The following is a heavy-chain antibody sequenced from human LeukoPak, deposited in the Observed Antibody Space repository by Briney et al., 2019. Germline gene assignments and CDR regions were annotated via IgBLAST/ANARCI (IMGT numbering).Heavy chain of an antibody. CDR2: ISGSGSTI. Sequence: PGGSLRLSCAASGFTFSSYEMNWVRQAPGKGLEWVSYISGSGSTIYYADSVKGRFTISRDNAKNSLYLQMNSLRAEDTAVYYCARSFLKYYYDSSGLFDYWGQGTLVTVSS. J-gene: IGHJ4*02. V-gene: IGHV3-48*03. CDR1: GFTFSSYE. CDR3: ARSFLKYYYDSSGLFDY. D-gene: IGHD3-22*01.